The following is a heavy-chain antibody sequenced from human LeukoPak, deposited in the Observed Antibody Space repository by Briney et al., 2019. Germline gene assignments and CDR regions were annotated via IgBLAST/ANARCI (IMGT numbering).Heavy chain of an antibody. D-gene: IGHD4-17*01. CDR1: GYTFTSYG. CDR3: ARGIPTVTSLDY. J-gene: IGHJ4*02. V-gene: IGHV1-46*03. CDR2: INPSGGST. Sequence: ASVKVSCKASGYTFTSYGISWVRQAPGQGLEWMGIINPSGGSTSYAQKFQGRVTMTRDTSTSTVYMGLSSLRSEDTAVYYCARGIPTVTSLDYWGQGTLVTVSS.